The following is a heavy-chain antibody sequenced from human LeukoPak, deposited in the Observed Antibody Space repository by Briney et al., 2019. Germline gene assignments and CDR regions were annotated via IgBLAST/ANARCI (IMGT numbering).Heavy chain of an antibody. Sequence: SETLSLTCTVSGGSISSGGYYWSWIRQHPGKGLEWIGYIYYSGSTYYNPSLKSRVTISVDTSKNQFSLKLSSVTAADTAVYYCARGRLAYCSSTSCYVGEDYYYGMDVWGQGTTVTVSS. CDR2: IYYSGST. V-gene: IGHV4-31*03. CDR1: GGSISSGGYY. D-gene: IGHD2-2*01. CDR3: ARGRLAYCSSTSCYVGEDYYYGMDV. J-gene: IGHJ6*02.